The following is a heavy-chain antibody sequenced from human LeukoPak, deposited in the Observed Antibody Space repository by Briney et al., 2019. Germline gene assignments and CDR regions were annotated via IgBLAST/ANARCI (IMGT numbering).Heavy chain of an antibody. CDR1: SGSISSYY. CDR2: IFYSGST. V-gene: IGHV4-59*01. CDR3: ARGPTRYYFDC. D-gene: IGHD4-17*01. Sequence: SETLSPTCTVSSGSISSYYWSWIRQPPGKGLEWIGYIFYSGSTNYNPSLKSRVTISVDTSKNQFSLGLSSVTAADTAVYYGARGPTRYYFDCWGQGTLVTVSS. J-gene: IGHJ4*02.